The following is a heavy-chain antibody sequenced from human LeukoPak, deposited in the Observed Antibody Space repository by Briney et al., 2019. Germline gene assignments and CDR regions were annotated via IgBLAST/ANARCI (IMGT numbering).Heavy chain of an antibody. CDR3: AKVLAARRTGFDY. CDR2: ISGSGGST. Sequence: PGGSLRLSCAASGFTFSSYAMSWVRQAPGKGLEWVSAISGSGGSTYYADSVKGRFTISRDNSMNTLYLQMNSLRAEDTAVYYCAKVLAARRTGFDYWGQGTLVTVSS. V-gene: IGHV3-23*01. CDR1: GFTFSSYA. D-gene: IGHD6-6*01. J-gene: IGHJ4*02.